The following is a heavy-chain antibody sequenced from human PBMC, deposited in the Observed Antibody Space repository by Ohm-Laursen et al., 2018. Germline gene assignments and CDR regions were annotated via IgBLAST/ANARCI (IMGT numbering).Heavy chain of an antibody. Sequence: GTLSLTCAVYGGSFSNYYWSWIRQPPGKGLEWIGGINHSGSTNYNPSLKSRVTISVDTSKNQFSLRLSSVTAADTAVYYCAGNSSGVDYWGQGTLVTVSS. CDR3: AGNSSGVDY. CDR1: GGSFSNYY. CDR2: INHSGST. V-gene: IGHV4-34*01. J-gene: IGHJ4*02. D-gene: IGHD3-22*01.